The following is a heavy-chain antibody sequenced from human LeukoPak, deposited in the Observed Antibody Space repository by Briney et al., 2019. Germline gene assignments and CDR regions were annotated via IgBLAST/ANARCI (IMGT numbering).Heavy chain of an antibody. J-gene: IGHJ3*02. CDR1: GGTFSSYA. CDR3: SRDLYSGHEGNAFDI. CDR2: IIPILGIA. D-gene: IGHD5-12*01. Sequence: SVKVSCKASGGTFSSYAITWVRQAPGQGLEWMGRIIPILGIANYAQKVQGRVTIIADKSTSTAYMELSSLRSEDTAVYYCSRDLYSGHEGNAFDIWGQGTMVTVSS. V-gene: IGHV1-69*04.